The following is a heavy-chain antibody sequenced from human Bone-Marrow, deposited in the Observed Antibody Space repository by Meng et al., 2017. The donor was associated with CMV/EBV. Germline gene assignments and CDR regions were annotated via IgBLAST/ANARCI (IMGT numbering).Heavy chain of an antibody. CDR1: GYTFTSYG. D-gene: IGHD3-10*01. J-gene: IGHJ4*02. CDR3: AKSLKVRGVHSFDY. CDR2: ISAYNGNT. V-gene: IGHV1-18*01. Sequence: ASVKVSCKASGYTFTSYGISWVRQAPGQGLEWMGWISAYNGNTNYAQKLQGRVTMTTDTSTSTAYMELSSLRSEDTAVYYCAKSLKVRGVHSFDYWGQGTLVTVSS.